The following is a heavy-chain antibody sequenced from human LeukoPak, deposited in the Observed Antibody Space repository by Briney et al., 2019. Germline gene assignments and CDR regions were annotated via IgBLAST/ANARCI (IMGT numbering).Heavy chain of an antibody. CDR2: IYTSGST. J-gene: IGHJ4*02. Sequence: PSETLSLTCTVSGGSISSYYWSWIRQPPGKGLEWIGRIYTSGSTNYNPSLKGRVTMSVDTSKNQFSLKLSSVTAADTAVYYCARDQYYYGSGSYYNVNYFDYWGQGTLVTVSS. CDR1: GGSISSYY. CDR3: ARDQYYYGSGSYYNVNYFDY. V-gene: IGHV4-4*07. D-gene: IGHD3-10*01.